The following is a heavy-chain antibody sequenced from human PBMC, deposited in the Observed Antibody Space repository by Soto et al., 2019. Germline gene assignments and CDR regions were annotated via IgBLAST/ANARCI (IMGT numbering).Heavy chain of an antibody. J-gene: IGHJ6*02. CDR2: ISGSGGTT. D-gene: IGHD5-18*01. Sequence: GGSLRLSCAASGFTFSSYAISWVRQAPGKGLEWVSGISGSGGTTFYADSVKGRFTISRDNSESTLYLQMNSLRAEDTAVYYCAKGARGYSPATMDVWGQGTTVTVSS. V-gene: IGHV3-23*01. CDR3: AKGARGYSPATMDV. CDR1: GFTFSSYA.